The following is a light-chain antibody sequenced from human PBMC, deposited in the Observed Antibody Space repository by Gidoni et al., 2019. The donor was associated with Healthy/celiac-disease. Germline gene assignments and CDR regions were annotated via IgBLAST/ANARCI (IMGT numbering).Light chain of an antibody. CDR1: SSNIGAGYD. CDR2: GNS. V-gene: IGLV1-40*01. Sequence: QSVLTQPPSVSGAPGQRVTIPCTGSSSNIGAGYDVHWYQQLPGHAPKLLIYGNSNRPSGVPDRFSGSKSGTSASLAITGLQAEDEADYYCQSYDSSLSGWVFGGGTKLTVL. J-gene: IGLJ3*02. CDR3: QSYDSSLSGWV.